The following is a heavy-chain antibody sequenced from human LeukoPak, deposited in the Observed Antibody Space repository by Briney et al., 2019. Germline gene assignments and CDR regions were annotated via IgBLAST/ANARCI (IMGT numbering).Heavy chain of an antibody. CDR3: ARYPPSDSSLIYYYGMDV. CDR2: ISSSGSTI. CDR1: GFTFSDYY. D-gene: IGHD6-13*01. V-gene: IGHV3-11*01. Sequence: KSGGSLRLSCAASGFTFSDYYMSWIRQAPGKGLEWVSYISSSGSTIYYADSVKGRSTISRDNAKNSLYLQMNSLRAEDTAVYYCARYPPSDSSLIYYYGMDVWGQGTTVTVSS. J-gene: IGHJ6*02.